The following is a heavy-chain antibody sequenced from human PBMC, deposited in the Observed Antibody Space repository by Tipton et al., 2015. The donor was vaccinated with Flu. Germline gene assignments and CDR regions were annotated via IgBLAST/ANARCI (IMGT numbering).Heavy chain of an antibody. CDR3: ARDAGDFGGNPLAFDI. J-gene: IGHJ4*02. Sequence: TLSLTCTVSDDSISSGRYYWGWIRQPPGKGLEWIANLYYSGSTYYNPSLKSRVTISMDTSKSHFFLRLTSVTAADTAVHYCARDAGDFGGNPLAFDIWGQGTLVTVSS. D-gene: IGHD4-23*01. CDR1: DDSISSGRYY. CDR2: LYYSGST. V-gene: IGHV4-39*07.